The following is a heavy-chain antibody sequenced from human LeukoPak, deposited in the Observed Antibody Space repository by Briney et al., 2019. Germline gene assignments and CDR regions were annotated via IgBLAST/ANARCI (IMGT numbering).Heavy chain of an antibody. CDR2: INPNSGGT. J-gene: IGHJ3*02. CDR3: ARAKYNNGWDSVSDI. CDR1: GHTFTDYY. V-gene: IGHV1-2*02. D-gene: IGHD6-19*01. Sequence: GASVKVSCKASGHTFTDYYMHWVRQAPGQGLEWMGWINPNSGGTNYAQKFQGRVTMTRDTSISTAYMELSRLRSDDTAVYYCARAKYNNGWDSVSDIWGQGTMVTVSS.